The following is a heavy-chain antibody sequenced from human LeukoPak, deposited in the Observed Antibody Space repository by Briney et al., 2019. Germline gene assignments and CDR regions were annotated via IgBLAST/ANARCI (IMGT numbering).Heavy chain of an antibody. CDR2: ITSNGGST. J-gene: IGHJ4*02. V-gene: IGHV3-64*02. CDR3: ARARRSGQQSYYFDY. D-gene: IGHD6-19*01. Sequence: GGSLRLSCAASGFTFSSYAIHWVRQAPGKGLESVSAITSNGGSTYYADSVKGRFTTSRDNSKNTLYLQMGSLRAEDMAVYYCARARRSGQQSYYFDYWGQGTLVTVSS. CDR1: GFTFSSYA.